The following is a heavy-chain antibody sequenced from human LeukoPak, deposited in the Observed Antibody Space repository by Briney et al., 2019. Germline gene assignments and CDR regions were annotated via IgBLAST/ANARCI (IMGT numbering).Heavy chain of an antibody. Sequence: GGSLRLSWAASGFTVSSNYMSWFRKAPGKGLKWASVIYSGGSTYYADSVKGRFTISRDNSKNTLYLQMNSLRAEDTAVYYCARSGPVLRYFDWPYYYYGMDVWGQGTTVTVSS. D-gene: IGHD3-9*01. CDR2: IYSGGST. V-gene: IGHV3-66*01. J-gene: IGHJ6*02. CDR3: ARSGPVLRYFDWPYYYYGMDV. CDR1: GFTVSSNY.